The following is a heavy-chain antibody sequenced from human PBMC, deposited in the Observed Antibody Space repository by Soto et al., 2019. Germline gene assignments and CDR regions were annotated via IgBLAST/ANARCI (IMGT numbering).Heavy chain of an antibody. CDR1: GYTFTSYY. Sequence: GASVKVSCKASGYTFTSYYMHWVRQAPGQGLEWMGIINPSGGSTSYAQKFQGRVTMTGDRSTSTVYMELSSLRSEDTAVYDCARSGSSGGMDVWGQGTTVTVSS. CDR3: ARSGSSGGMDV. CDR2: INPSGGST. J-gene: IGHJ6*02. D-gene: IGHD3-22*01. V-gene: IGHV1-46*01.